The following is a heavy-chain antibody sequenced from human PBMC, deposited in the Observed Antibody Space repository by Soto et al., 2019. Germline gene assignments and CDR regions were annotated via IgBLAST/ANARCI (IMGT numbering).Heavy chain of an antibody. CDR3: AKQGGDSSARPQGMDV. J-gene: IGHJ6*02. V-gene: IGHV3-23*01. Sequence: GGSLRLSCAASGFTFSSYAMSWVRQAPGKGLEWVSAISGSGGSTYYADSVKGRFTISRDNSKNTLYLQMNSLRAEDTAVYYCAKQGGDSSARPQGMDVWGQGTTVTVSS. D-gene: IGHD3-22*01. CDR1: GFTFSSYA. CDR2: ISGSGGST.